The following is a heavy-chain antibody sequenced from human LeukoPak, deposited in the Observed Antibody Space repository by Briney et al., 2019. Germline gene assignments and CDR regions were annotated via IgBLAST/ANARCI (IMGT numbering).Heavy chain of an antibody. CDR2: IWYDGGNK. Sequence: GGSLRLSCAASGFIFSSYGMHRVRQAPGKGLEWVATIWYDGGNKYYADSVKGRFTISRDNSKNTLYLQMSGLRAEDTAVYYCARAAGAGSDAFAFWGQGTMVTVSS. CDR1: GFIFSSYG. CDR3: ARAAGAGSDAFAF. J-gene: IGHJ3*01. D-gene: IGHD6-13*01. V-gene: IGHV3-33*01.